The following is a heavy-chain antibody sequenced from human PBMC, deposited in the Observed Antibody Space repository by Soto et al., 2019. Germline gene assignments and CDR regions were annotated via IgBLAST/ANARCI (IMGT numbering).Heavy chain of an antibody. Sequence: SETLSLTCAVYGGSFSGYYWSWIRQPPGKGLEWIGEINHSGSTNYNPSLKSRVTISVDTSKNQFSLKLSSVTAAETAVYYCARAITMVRGVAKSDAFDIWGQGTMVTVSS. CDR2: INHSGST. CDR1: GGSFSGYY. J-gene: IGHJ3*02. D-gene: IGHD3-10*01. V-gene: IGHV4-34*01. CDR3: ARAITMVRGVAKSDAFDI.